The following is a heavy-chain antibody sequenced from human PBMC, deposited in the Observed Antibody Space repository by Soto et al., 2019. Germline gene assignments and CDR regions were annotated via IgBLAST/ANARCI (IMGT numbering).Heavy chain of an antibody. CDR3: ARDTPYYYDSSGYRY. D-gene: IGHD3-22*01. Sequence: SVKVSCKASGGTFSSYAISWVRQAPGQGLEWMGGIIPIFGTANYAQKFQGRVTITADESTSTAYMELSSLRSEDTAVYYCARDTPYYYDSSGYRYWGQGTLVTGSS. J-gene: IGHJ4*02. V-gene: IGHV1-69*13. CDR1: GGTFSSYA. CDR2: IIPIFGTA.